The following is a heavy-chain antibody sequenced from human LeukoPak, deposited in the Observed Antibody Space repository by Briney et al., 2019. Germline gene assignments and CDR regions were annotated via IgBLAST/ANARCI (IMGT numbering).Heavy chain of an antibody. CDR3: ARGVRKVLKFIDF. CDR2: ISSTSLYL. Sequence: GGSLRLSCEASGFTFSSYPMVWIRQAPGKGLEWVASISSTSLYLYYADSVQGRFIISRDNANSSVYLQMHSLRADDTAVYLCARGVRKVLKFIDFWGPGTMVTVSS. CDR1: GFTFSSYP. J-gene: IGHJ4*02. D-gene: IGHD3-10*01. V-gene: IGHV3-21*01.